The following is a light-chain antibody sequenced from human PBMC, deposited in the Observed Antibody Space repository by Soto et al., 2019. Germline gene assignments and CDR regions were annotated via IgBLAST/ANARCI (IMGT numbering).Light chain of an antibody. V-gene: IGKV3-15*01. CDR2: DAS. J-gene: IGKJ2*01. CDR3: QHSDNWPPYT. CDR1: QRISNN. Sequence: EVVMTQSPATLSVSPGERATLSCRASQRISNNLAWYQQKPGQAPRLLIYDASTRATGIPARFSGSGSGTDFTLTISSLQSEDFAVYYCQHSDNWPPYTFGQGTKLEIK.